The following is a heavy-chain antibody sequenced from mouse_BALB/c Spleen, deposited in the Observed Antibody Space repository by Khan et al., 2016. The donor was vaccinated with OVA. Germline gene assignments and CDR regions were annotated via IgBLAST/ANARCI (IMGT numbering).Heavy chain of an antibody. CDR3: ARGGSSGPAWFAY. CDR1: GYSITSGYF. Sequence: EVQLQESGPGLVKPSQSLSLTCSVTGYSITSGYFWNWIRQFPGNKLEWMGYIRYDGNSNYNPSLKNRISIPRDTPKNQFFLNLTSLTPEDTATYYCARGGSSGPAWFAYWGQGTLVTVSA. J-gene: IGHJ3*01. D-gene: IGHD3-1*01. CDR2: IRYDGNS. V-gene: IGHV3-6*02.